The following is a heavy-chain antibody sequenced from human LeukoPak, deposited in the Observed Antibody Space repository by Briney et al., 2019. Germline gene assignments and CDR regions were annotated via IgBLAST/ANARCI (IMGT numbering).Heavy chain of an antibody. V-gene: IGHV4-34*01. J-gene: IGHJ4*02. CDR1: GGSFSGYY. CDR3: ARGELAVVRGTFDY. D-gene: IGHD4-23*01. Sequence: PSETLSLTCAVYGGSFSGYYWSWIRQPPGKGLEWIGEINHSGSTNYNPSLKSRVTISVDTSKNQFSLKLSSVTAADTAVYYCARGELAVVRGTFDYWGQGTLVTVSS. CDR2: INHSGST.